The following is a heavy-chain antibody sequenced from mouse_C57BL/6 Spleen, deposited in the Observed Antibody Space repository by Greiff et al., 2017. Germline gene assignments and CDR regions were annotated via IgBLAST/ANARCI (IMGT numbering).Heavy chain of an antibody. V-gene: IGHV2-5*01. J-gene: IGHJ3*01. CDR2: IWSGGST. Sequence: VMLVESGPGLVQPSQSLSITCTVSGFSLTSYGVHWVRQSPGKGLEWLGGIWSGGSTDYNAAFMSRLSITNDNSKSQVFFKMNSLQADDTAIYYCAKRDHDHEGFAYWGQGTLVTVSA. CDR1: GFSLTSYG. D-gene: IGHD2-4*01. CDR3: AKRDHDHEGFAY.